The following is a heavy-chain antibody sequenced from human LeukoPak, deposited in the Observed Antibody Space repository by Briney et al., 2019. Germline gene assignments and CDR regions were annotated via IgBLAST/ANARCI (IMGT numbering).Heavy chain of an antibody. CDR1: GGSISSYY. D-gene: IGHD6-19*01. V-gene: IGHV4-4*07. Sequence: SETLSLTCTVSGGSISSYYWSWIRQPAGKGLEWIGRIYSSGTTNYNPSLKSRVTISVDTSKNQFSLKLGSVTAADTAVYYCARELPSSGWYNYFDYWGQGTLVTVPS. CDR3: ARELPSSGWYNYFDY. CDR2: IYSSGTT. J-gene: IGHJ4*02.